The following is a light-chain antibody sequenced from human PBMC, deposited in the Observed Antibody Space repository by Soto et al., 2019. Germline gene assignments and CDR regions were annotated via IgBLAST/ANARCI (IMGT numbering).Light chain of an antibody. Sequence: QSVLTQPPSVYTASGQKVTISCYESSSNTGHNYVSWFQQLPETAPKLLIYENIKRPSGIPDRFSGSRSGTSATLGITGLQTGDEADYYCGTWDSSLSVVIFGGGTKVTVL. V-gene: IGLV1-51*02. CDR1: SSNTGHNY. CDR3: GTWDSSLSVVI. CDR2: ENI. J-gene: IGLJ2*01.